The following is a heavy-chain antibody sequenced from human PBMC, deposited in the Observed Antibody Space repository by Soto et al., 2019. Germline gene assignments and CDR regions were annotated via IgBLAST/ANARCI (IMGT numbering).Heavy chain of an antibody. Sequence: QVQLQQWGAGLLKPSETLSLTCAVYGGSFSGYYWSWIRQPPGKGLEWIGEINHSGSTNYNPSLKSRVTISXDXCKNQFSRKLSSVTAADTAVYYCAREGGSYRAGRDYWGQGTLVTVSS. D-gene: IGHD1-26*01. V-gene: IGHV4-34*01. CDR3: AREGGSYRAGRDY. J-gene: IGHJ4*02. CDR2: INHSGST. CDR1: GGSFSGYY.